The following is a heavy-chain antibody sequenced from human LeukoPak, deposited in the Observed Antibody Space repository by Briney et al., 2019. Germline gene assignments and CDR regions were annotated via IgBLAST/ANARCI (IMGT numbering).Heavy chain of an antibody. V-gene: IGHV4-61*02. J-gene: IGHJ6*03. CDR2: IYTSGST. CDR1: GGSISSGTYY. D-gene: IGHD6-13*01. CDR3: ARGKSEAAAGPYYYYYYMDV. Sequence: PSETLSLTCTVSGGSISSGTYYWSWIRQPAGKGLEWIGRIYTSGSTNYNPSLKSRVTISVDTSRNQFSLKLSSVTAADTAVYYCARGKSEAAAGPYYYYYYMDVWGKGTTVTVSS.